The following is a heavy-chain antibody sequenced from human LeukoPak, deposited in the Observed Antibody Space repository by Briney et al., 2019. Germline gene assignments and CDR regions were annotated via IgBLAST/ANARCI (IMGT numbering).Heavy chain of an antibody. CDR2: ISSSGSTI. CDR3: ARWDYYGSGNYYAFDI. D-gene: IGHD3-10*01. Sequence: GGSLRLSCAASGFTFSDYYMSWIRQAPGKGLEWVSYISSSGSTIYYADSVKGRFTISRDNAKNSLYLQMNSLRAEDTAVYYCARWDYYGSGNYYAFDIWGQGTMVTVSS. V-gene: IGHV3-11*04. J-gene: IGHJ3*02. CDR1: GFTFSDYY.